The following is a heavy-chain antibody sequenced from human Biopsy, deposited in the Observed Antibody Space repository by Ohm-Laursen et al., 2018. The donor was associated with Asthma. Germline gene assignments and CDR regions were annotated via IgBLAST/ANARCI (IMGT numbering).Heavy chain of an antibody. D-gene: IGHD5-12*01. CDR2: LIPVLGTP. J-gene: IGHJ6*02. CDR1: GDSFGNYA. V-gene: IGHV1-69*01. Sequence: SSVKVSCKASGDSFGNYAISWVRQAPGQGLEWMGGLIPVLGTPDHAQMFEGRVTITADESTSTAYMELSSLSSEDTAVYYCARGYSGSDRIVYYYSGLEVWGLGTTVTVSS. CDR3: ARGYSGSDRIVYYYSGLEV.